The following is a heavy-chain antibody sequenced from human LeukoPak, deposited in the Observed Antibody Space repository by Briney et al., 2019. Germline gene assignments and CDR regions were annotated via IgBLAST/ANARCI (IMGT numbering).Heavy chain of an antibody. CDR1: GFTFSSYS. CDR3: AKDTDYGVRYYFDY. Sequence: PGGSLRLSCAASGFTFSSYSMNWVRQAPGKGLEWVSGISWNSGSIGYADSVKGRFTISRDNAKNSLYLQMNSLRAEDTALYYCAKDTDYGVRYYFDYWGQGTLVTVSS. J-gene: IGHJ4*02. D-gene: IGHD4-17*01. V-gene: IGHV3-9*01. CDR2: ISWNSGSI.